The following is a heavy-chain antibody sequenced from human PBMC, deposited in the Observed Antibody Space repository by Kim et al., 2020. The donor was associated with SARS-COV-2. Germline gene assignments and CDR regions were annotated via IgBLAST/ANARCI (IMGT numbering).Heavy chain of an antibody. D-gene: IGHD6-6*01. CDR3: ASVPYSSSSQIYYFDY. Sequence: KFQGRVTMTRDTSISTAYMELSRLRSDDTAVYYCASVPYSSSSQIYYFDYWGQGTLVTVSS. J-gene: IGHJ4*02. V-gene: IGHV1-2*02.